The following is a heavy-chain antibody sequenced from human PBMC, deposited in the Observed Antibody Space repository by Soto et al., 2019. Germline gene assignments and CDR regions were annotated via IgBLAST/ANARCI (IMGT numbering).Heavy chain of an antibody. CDR1: GCTFTSSG. J-gene: IGHJ4*02. D-gene: IGHD6-13*01. Sequence: ASVRVSCKASGCTFTSSGISWVRQAPGQGLEWMGWISAYNGNTNYAQKLQGRVTMTTDTSTSTAYMELRSLRSDDTAVYYRARESSSSCHDYWGQGTLVTVS. CDR2: ISAYNGNT. V-gene: IGHV1-18*01. CDR3: ARESSSSCHDY.